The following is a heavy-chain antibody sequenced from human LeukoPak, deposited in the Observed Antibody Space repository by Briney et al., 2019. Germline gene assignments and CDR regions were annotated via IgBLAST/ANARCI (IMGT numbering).Heavy chain of an antibody. CDR3: AKTPSIFGVAIYYFDY. J-gene: IGHJ4*02. Sequence: PGGSLRLSCAASGFTFSSYAMSWVRQAPGKGLEWVSAISGSGGSTYYADSVKGRFTISRDNSKNTLYLQMNSLRAEDTAVYYCAKTPSIFGVAIYYFDYWGQGTLVTVSS. CDR2: ISGSGGST. V-gene: IGHV3-23*01. D-gene: IGHD3-3*01. CDR1: GFTFSSYA.